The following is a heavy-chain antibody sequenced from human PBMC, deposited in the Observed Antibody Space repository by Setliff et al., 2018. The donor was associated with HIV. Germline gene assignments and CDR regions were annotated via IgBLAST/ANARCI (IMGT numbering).Heavy chain of an antibody. J-gene: IGHJ4*01. D-gene: IGHD2-15*01. CDR2: TWFDESHK. Sequence: GSLRLSCAASGFTFSDFGMHWARQAPGKGLEWVALTWFDESHKFYSDSVKGRFTISRDNSKNTLYLQMNGLRVEDTAVYYCAKDGISGGAYPPYYFDYWGHGTLVTVSS. V-gene: IGHV3-33*06. CDR1: GFTFSDFG. CDR3: AKDGISGGAYPPYYFDY.